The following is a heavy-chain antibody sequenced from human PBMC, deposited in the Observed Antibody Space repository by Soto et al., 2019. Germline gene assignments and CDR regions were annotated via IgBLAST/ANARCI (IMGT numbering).Heavy chain of an antibody. V-gene: IGHV3-33*01. J-gene: IGHJ4*02. Sequence: PGGSLRLSCAASGFTFSSYGMHWVRQAPGKGLEWVAVIWYDGSNKYYADSVKGRFTISRDNSKNTLYLQMNSLRAEDTAVYYCARDSPWWSSFAYWGQGTLVTASS. D-gene: IGHD2-15*01. CDR3: ARDSPWWSSFAY. CDR2: IWYDGSNK. CDR1: GFTFSSYG.